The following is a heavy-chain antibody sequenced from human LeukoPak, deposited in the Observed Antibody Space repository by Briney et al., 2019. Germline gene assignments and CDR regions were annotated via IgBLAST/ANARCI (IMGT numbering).Heavy chain of an antibody. CDR3: AGSNGLVTTILPDY. CDR1: RGSIRSYY. Sequence: PSETLPLTCTVSRGSIRSYYWSWIRQAPGTGLEWIGYIYYGGHAVYNPSLKSRPSISLDTSKSQFSLNLNSVTTADTAVYYCAGSNGLVTTILPDYWGQGTLVTVSS. CDR2: IYYGGHA. V-gene: IGHV4-59*01. J-gene: IGHJ4*02. D-gene: IGHD2-21*02.